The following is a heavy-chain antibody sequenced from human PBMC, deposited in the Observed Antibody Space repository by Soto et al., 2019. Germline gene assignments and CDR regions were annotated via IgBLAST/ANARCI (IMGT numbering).Heavy chain of an antibody. J-gene: IGHJ3*02. D-gene: IGHD3-22*01. V-gene: IGHV4-4*02. Sequence: AXETLSLTCSVAGGSISSSHWWRWVRQPPVKGLEWIGEIYHSGSTNYNPSLKSRVTISVDKSKNQFSLKLSSVTAADTAVYYCARVLRGYYDSSGLGSAFDIWGQGTMVTVSS. CDR1: GGSISSSHW. CDR2: IYHSGST. CDR3: ARVLRGYYDSSGLGSAFDI.